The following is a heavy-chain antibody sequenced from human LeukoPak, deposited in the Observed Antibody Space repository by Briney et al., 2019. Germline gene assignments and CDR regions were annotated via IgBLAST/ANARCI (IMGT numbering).Heavy chain of an antibody. CDR1: GFTVSSNY. V-gene: IGHV3-53*01. Sequence: GGSLRLSCAASGFTVSSNYMSWVRQAPGKGLEWVSVIYSGGSTYYADSVKGRFTISRDNSKNTLYLQMNSLRAKDTAVYYCARDRSEYDSSGAFDYWGQGTLVTVSS. CDR3: ARDRSEYDSSGAFDY. CDR2: IYSGGST. J-gene: IGHJ4*02. D-gene: IGHD3-22*01.